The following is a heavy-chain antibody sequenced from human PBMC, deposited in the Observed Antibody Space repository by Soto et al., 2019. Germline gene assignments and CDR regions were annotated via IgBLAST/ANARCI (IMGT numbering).Heavy chain of an antibody. V-gene: IGHV4-59*12. CDR3: ARDLPNFDYEAFDI. Sequence: SETMSLTCTVSGGSISSYYGSWIRQPPGKGLEWIGYIYYSGSTNYNPSLKGRFTISRDNAKNSLYLQMNSLRAEDTAVYYCARDLPNFDYEAFDIWGQGTMVTVSS. CDR1: GGSISSYY. J-gene: IGHJ3*02. D-gene: IGHD4-17*01. CDR2: IYYSGST.